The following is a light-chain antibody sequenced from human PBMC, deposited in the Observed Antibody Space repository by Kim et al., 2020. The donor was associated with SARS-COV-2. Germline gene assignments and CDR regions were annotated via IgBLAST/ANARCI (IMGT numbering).Light chain of an antibody. Sequence: VQPGERATPAGRASQSVKTKLAGYNKNLGQAPRLLIYGESTRATGIPARFRGSWSGTEFTLTISSLRSDDFAVYYCQRYDDWPYTFGMGTKLEI. CDR1: QSVKTK. CDR2: GES. CDR3: QRYDDWPYT. J-gene: IGKJ2*01. V-gene: IGKV3-15*01.